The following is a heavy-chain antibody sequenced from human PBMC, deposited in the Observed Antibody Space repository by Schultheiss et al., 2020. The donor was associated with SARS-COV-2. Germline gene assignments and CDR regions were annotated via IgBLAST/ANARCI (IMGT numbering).Heavy chain of an antibody. CDR3: TTDIFGSSGMYGMDV. Sequence: GGSLRLSCAASGFTFSNAWMNWVRQAPGKGLEWVGRIKSKTDGGTTDYAAPVKGRFTISRDDSKNTLYLQMNSLKTEDTAVYYCTTDIFGSSGMYGMDVWGQGTTVTVSS. CDR1: GFTFSNAW. CDR2: IKSKTDGGTT. D-gene: IGHD3-22*01. V-gene: IGHV3-15*01. J-gene: IGHJ6*02.